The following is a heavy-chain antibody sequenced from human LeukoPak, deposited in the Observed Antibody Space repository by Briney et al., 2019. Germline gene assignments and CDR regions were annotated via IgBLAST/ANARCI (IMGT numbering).Heavy chain of an antibody. CDR2: INYSGST. D-gene: IGHD3-10*01. V-gene: IGHV4-34*01. J-gene: IGHJ6*03. CDR1: GGSFRGYY. CDR3: ARGITMVQGVINDYYYYMDV. Sequence: SDTLSLTCAVYGGSFRGYYWSWIRQPPGKGLEWIGEINYSGSTNYNPSLKSRVTISVDTSKNQFSLKLSSVTAADTAVYYCARGITMVQGVINDYYYYMDVWGKGTTVTVSS.